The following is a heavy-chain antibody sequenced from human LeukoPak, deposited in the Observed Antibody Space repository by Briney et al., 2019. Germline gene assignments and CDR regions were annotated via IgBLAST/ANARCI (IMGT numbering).Heavy chain of an antibody. CDR2: IWYDGSNK. Sequence: GGSLRLSCAASGFTFSSYGMHWVRQAPGKGLEWVAVIWYDGSNKYYADSVKGRFAISRDNSKNTLYLQMNSLSAEDTAVYYCARDPSRYYYDSSGYCLDYWGQGTLVTVSS. V-gene: IGHV3-33*01. D-gene: IGHD3-22*01. J-gene: IGHJ4*02. CDR1: GFTFSSYG. CDR3: ARDPSRYYYDSSGYCLDY.